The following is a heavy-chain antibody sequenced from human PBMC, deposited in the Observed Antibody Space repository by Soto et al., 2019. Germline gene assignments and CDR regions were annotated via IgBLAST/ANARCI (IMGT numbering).Heavy chain of an antibody. J-gene: IGHJ4*02. Sequence: SATLSLTCTVSGASISSNIYYWGWIGEPPGKGLEWIGNIHYSGSTYYDSSLKTRVTISVDTSKNQFSLKLGSVTAADTAVYYCARKHYYDSSGYYVGYWGQGLLVTVX. D-gene: IGHD3-22*01. V-gene: IGHV4-39*01. CDR1: GASISSNIYY. CDR3: ARKHYYDSSGYYVGY. CDR2: IHYSGST.